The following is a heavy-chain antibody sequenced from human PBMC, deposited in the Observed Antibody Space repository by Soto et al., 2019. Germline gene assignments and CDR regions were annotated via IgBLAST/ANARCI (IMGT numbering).Heavy chain of an antibody. V-gene: IGHV3-23*01. CDR2: ISGSGSST. D-gene: IGHD1-26*01. Sequence: EVQLLESGGGLVQPGGSLRLSCAASGFTFSTYAMNWVRQAPGKGLEWVSTISGSGSSTYYADSVKGRFTISRDNSKNTLYLQTNSLRAEDTALYYCAKDLGSSGSYHGIYFDSWGQGTLVTVSS. CDR1: GFTFSTYA. J-gene: IGHJ4*02. CDR3: AKDLGSSGSYHGIYFDS.